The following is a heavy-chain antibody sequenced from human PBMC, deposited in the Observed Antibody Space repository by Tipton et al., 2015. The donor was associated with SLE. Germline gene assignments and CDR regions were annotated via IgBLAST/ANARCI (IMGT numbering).Heavy chain of an antibody. CDR1: GGSISSSNYY. CDR2: IYYSGST. V-gene: IGHV4-39*07. CDR3: ARDRRNWFDP. Sequence: TLSLTCTVSGGSISSSNYYWGWIRQPPGKGLEWIGSIYYSGSTYYNPSLKSRVTISVDTSKNQFSLKLSSVTAADTAVYYCARDRRNWFDPWGQGTLVTVSS. J-gene: IGHJ5*02.